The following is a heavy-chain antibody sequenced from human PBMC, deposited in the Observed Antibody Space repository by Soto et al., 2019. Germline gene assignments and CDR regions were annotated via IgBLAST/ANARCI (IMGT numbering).Heavy chain of an antibody. CDR3: ARGGYCTNGVCYKTRHWFDP. J-gene: IGHJ5*02. CDR2: IIPILGIA. CDR1: GGTFSSYT. V-gene: IGHV1-69*02. D-gene: IGHD2-8*01. Sequence: ASVKVSCKASGGTFSSYTISWVRQAPGQGLEWMGRIIPILGIANYAQKFQGRVTITADKSTSTAYMELSSLRSEDTAVYYCARGGYCTNGVCYKTRHWFDPWGQGTLVTVSS.